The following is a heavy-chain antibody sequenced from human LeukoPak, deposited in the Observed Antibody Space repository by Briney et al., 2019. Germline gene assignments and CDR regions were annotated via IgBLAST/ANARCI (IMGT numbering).Heavy chain of an antibody. CDR1: NYSISSGYY. CDR2: IYHIGST. V-gene: IGHV4-38-2*01. CDR3: ARVYSTGWRFFDY. D-gene: IGHD6-19*01. J-gene: IGHJ4*02. Sequence: KPSETPSLTLAVSNYSISSGYYWGWIRQPPGKGLEWIGSIYHIGSTYYNPSLKSRDPLSVDTSKNQFSLKLSSVTAADTGVYYCARVYSTGWRFFDYWGQGTLVTVSS.